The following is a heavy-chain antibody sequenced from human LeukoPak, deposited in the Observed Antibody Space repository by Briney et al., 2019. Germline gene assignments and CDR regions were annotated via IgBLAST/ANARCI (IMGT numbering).Heavy chain of an antibody. D-gene: IGHD3-10*01. CDR1: GYTFTRYY. CDR2: INPSVGSA. Sequence: ATVKVSCKASGYTFTRYYMHWVRQAPGQGLEWMGIINPSVGSANYAQKLQGRVTMTRDTSTSTVYMELSSLRPEDTAVYYCARDVSQGSGSYRNQAFDYWGQGTLVTVSS. V-gene: IGHV1-46*04. CDR3: ARDVSQGSGSYRNQAFDY. J-gene: IGHJ4*02.